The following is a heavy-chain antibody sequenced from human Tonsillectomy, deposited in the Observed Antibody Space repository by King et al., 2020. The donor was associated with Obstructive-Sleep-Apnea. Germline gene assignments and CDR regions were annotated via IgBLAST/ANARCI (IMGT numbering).Heavy chain of an antibody. Sequence: QLVQSGAEVKKLGSSVKVSCKASGGTFSSYAISWVRQAPGQGLEWMGGSIPVLGIANYAQKFQGRVPIPAVKSTSTAYMELSSLRSEDTAVFYCAREAQYSTSSTAYFDYWGQGTLVTVSS. D-gene: IGHD6-6*01. CDR2: SIPVLGIA. CDR3: AREAQYSTSSTAYFDY. J-gene: IGHJ4*02. CDR1: GGTFSSYA. V-gene: IGHV1-69*09.